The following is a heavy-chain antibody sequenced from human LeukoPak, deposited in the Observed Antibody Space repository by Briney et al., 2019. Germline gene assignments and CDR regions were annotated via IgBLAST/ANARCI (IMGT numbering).Heavy chain of an antibody. CDR1: GFTFSSYT. V-gene: IGHV3-48*02. D-gene: IGHD3-16*01. Sequence: GGSLRLSCAASGFTFSSYTMTWVRQPPGKGLEWLSCISISGGTIFYADSVKGRVTISRDNAKNSLYLQMNSLRDEDTAVYYCARGTGAYYYWGQGTLVTVSS. J-gene: IGHJ4*02. CDR3: ARGTGAYYY. CDR2: ISISGGTI.